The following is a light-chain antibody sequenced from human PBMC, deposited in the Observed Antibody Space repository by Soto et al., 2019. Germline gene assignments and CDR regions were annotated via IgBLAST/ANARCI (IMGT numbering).Light chain of an antibody. V-gene: IGLV2-14*01. J-gene: IGLJ2*01. CDR2: DVS. CDR1: SSDVGGYNY. Sequence: QLVLTQPASVSGSPGQSITISCTGTSSDVGGYNYVPWYQQHPGKAPKLMIYDVSNRPSGVSNRFSCSKSGNTASLTISGLQAEDEADYYCSSYTSSSLPHVVFGGGTKLTVL. CDR3: SSYTSSSLPHVV.